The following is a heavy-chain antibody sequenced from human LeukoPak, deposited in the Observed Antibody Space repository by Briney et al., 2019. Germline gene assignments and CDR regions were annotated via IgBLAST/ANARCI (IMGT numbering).Heavy chain of an antibody. V-gene: IGHV3-23*01. Sequence: GGSLRLSCAASGFTFSNYAMSWVRQAPGKGLEWVSALRGSGGSAYYADSVKGRFTISRDNSKNTLYLQMNSLRAEDTAVYYCAKGRYDSSGFNWAAWGQGTLVTVSS. D-gene: IGHD3-22*01. J-gene: IGHJ4*02. CDR2: LRGSGGSA. CDR3: AKGRYDSSGFNWAA. CDR1: GFTFSNYA.